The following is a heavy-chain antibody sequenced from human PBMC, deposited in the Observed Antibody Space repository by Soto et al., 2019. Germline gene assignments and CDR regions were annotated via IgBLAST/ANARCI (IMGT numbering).Heavy chain of an antibody. J-gene: IGHJ4*02. CDR2: IYRTGST. V-gene: IGHV4-4*02. D-gene: IGHD1-7*01. Sequence: QVQLQESGPGLVKPSGTLSLTCAVSGGSFTSNNWWTWVRQPPGQGLEWIGEIYRTGSTNYNPSLKRRRTISLDKSENQISLKVTSLTAADTAVYYCASRDPGTSVDYWGQGTLVTVSS. CDR3: ASRDPGTSVDY. CDR1: GGSFTSNNW.